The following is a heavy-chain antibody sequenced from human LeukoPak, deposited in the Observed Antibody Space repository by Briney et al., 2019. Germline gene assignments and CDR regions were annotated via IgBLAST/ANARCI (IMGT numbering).Heavy chain of an antibody. J-gene: IGHJ5*02. CDR3: ARVMSPLVIAVAVRAEGWFDP. CDR2: IYNSGNN. CDR1: GGSISSYY. Sequence: SETLSLTCIVSGGSISSYYWSWIRQPPGKGLEWIGYIYNSGNNNYNPSLKSRVTISVDTSKNQFSLKLSSVTAADTAVYYCARVMSPLVIAVAVRAEGWFDPWGQGTLVTVSS. V-gene: IGHV4-59*01. D-gene: IGHD6-19*01.